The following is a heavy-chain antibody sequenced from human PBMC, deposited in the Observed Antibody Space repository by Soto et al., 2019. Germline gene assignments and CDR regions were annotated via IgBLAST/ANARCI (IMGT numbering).Heavy chain of an antibody. Sequence: SQTLSLTCAISGDSVASNSAAWNWIRQSPSRGLEWMGRTYYRSKWYNDYAVSVKSRITINPDTSKNQFSLQLNSGTPEDTAVYYCARYDFWSGYYIDYWGQGTLVTVSS. J-gene: IGHJ4*02. D-gene: IGHD3-3*01. CDR3: ARYDFWSGYYIDY. CDR1: GDSVASNSAA. CDR2: TYYRSKWYN. V-gene: IGHV6-1*01.